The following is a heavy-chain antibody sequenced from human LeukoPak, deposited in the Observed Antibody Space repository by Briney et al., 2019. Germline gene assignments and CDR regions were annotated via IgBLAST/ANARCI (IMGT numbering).Heavy chain of an antibody. J-gene: IGHJ4*02. CDR2: INHSGST. CDR1: GGSFSGYY. V-gene: IGHV4-34*01. Sequence: SETLSLTCAVYGGSFSGYYWSWIRQPPGKGLEWIGEINHSGSTNYNPSLKSRVTISVDKSKNQFSLKLSSVTAADTAVYYCASFNIAVAGTDYWGQGTLVTVSS. CDR3: ASFNIAVAGTDY. D-gene: IGHD6-19*01.